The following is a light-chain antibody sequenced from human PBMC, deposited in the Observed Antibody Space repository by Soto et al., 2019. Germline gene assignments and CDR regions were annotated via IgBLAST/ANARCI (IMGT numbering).Light chain of an antibody. CDR1: SSDVGAYDY. CDR2: KVS. V-gene: IGLV2-14*03. J-gene: IGLJ1*01. Sequence: QSALTQPASVSRSPGQSITISCTGTSSDVGAYDYVSWYQQHPDKAPKLMIYKVSNRPSGVSNRFSGSKSVNTATLTISGLQADDEADYYCSSYTSSSTRVFGTGTKLTVL. CDR3: SSYTSSSTRV.